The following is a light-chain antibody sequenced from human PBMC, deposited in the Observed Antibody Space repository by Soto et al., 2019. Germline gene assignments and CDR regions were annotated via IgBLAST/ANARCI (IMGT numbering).Light chain of an antibody. CDR3: QQLNSYPQVT. J-gene: IGKJ4*01. Sequence: QLIQSPSFLSASVGDRVTITCRASQGINTDLAWYQQKPGKAPDLLIYGASTLQGGVPSRFSGGGSGTEFTLTINTLQPGDFATYYCQQLNSYPQVTFGGGTKVEIK. V-gene: IGKV1-9*01. CDR1: QGINTD. CDR2: GAS.